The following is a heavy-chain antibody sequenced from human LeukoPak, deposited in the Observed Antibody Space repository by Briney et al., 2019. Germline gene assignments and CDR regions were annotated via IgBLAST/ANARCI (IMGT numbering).Heavy chain of an antibody. Sequence: KSSETLSLTCAVSGGSISSYYWSWIRQPPGKGLEWIGYIYYSGSTNYNPSLKSRVTISVDTSKNQFSLKLSSVTAADTAVYYCARYTSSWRNFDYWGLGTLVTVSS. V-gene: IGHV4-59*08. CDR2: IYYSGST. J-gene: IGHJ4*02. D-gene: IGHD6-13*01. CDR3: ARYTSSWRNFDY. CDR1: GGSISSYY.